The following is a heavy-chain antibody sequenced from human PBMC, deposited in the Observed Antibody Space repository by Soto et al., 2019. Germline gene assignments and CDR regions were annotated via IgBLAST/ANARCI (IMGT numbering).Heavy chain of an antibody. J-gene: IGHJ3*02. D-gene: IGHD6-13*01. CDR2: ISNYNGNT. CDR3: ARGPLGSSSWSVVI. Sequence: QVQLVQSGAEVKKPGASVKVSCKASGYTFSSYGISWVRQAPGQGLEWMGWISNYNGNTKYAQKLQGRVTMITDTSPSTASMELRSLRSDDTAVYFCARGPLGSSSWSVVIWGQGTMVSVSS. CDR1: GYTFSSYG. V-gene: IGHV1-18*01.